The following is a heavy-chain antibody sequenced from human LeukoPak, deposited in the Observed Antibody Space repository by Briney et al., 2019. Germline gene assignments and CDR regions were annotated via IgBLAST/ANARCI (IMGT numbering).Heavy chain of an antibody. CDR1: GFTFSSYG. CDR2: ISYDGSNK. CDR3: ARDYGGNLDN. V-gene: IGHV3-33*08. J-gene: IGHJ4*02. Sequence: GGSLRLSCAASGFTFSSYGIHWVRQAPDKGLEWVAVISYDGSNKYYADSVKGRFTISRDNPKNTLYLQMNSLGDEDTGVYYCARDYGGNLDNWGQGTLVIVSS. D-gene: IGHD4-23*01.